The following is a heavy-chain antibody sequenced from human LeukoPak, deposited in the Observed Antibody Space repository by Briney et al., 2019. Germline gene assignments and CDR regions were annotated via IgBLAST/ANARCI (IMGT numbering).Heavy chain of an antibody. J-gene: IGHJ4*02. Sequence: GGSLRLSCATSGFTFSSYGFHWVRQAPGKGLEWVAVISNNGGYKHYTDSVKGRFTISRDDSKSTVYLQMNSLRAEDTAVYYCARALTGFIPGNWGQGTLVTVSS. CDR3: ARALTGFIPGN. CDR1: GFTFSSYG. CDR2: ISNNGGYK. V-gene: IGHV3-33*01. D-gene: IGHD3-9*01.